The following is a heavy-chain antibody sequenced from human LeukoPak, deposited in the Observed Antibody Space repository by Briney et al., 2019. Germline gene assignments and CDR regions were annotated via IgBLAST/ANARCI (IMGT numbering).Heavy chain of an antibody. V-gene: IGHV3-7*01. J-gene: IGHJ1*01. CDR3: ARDTNTISPYFQH. CDR2: IKPDGTEK. CDR1: GFTFSSYW. Sequence: GGSLRLSCVASGFTFSSYWMTWVRQAPGKGLEWVANIKPDGTEKYYVDSVKGRFTISRDNAKNSLYLQMNSLRAEDTAVYYCARDTNTISPYFQHWGQGTLVTVSS. D-gene: IGHD5-12*01.